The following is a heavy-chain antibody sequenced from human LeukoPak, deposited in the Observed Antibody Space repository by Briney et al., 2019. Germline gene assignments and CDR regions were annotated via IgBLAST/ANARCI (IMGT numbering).Heavy chain of an antibody. CDR3: ARVGSGYSWFDP. CDR2: IYYSGST. CDR1: GGSISSYY. D-gene: IGHD3-9*01. V-gene: IGHV4-59*01. Sequence: SETLSPTCTVSGGSISSYYWSWIRQPPGKGLEWIGYIYYSGSTNYNPSLKSRVTISVDTSKNQFSLKLSSVTAADTAVYYCARVGSGYSWFDPWGQGTLVTVSS. J-gene: IGHJ5*02.